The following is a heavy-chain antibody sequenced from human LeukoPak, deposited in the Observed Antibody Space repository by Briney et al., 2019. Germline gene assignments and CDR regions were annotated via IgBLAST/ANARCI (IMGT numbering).Heavy chain of an antibody. V-gene: IGHV5-51*01. CDR3: ARQGSGYSPTYCYYMDV. CDR2: FYPGDSDT. J-gene: IGHJ6*03. D-gene: IGHD5-18*01. CDR1: GYSFTSYW. Sequence: GESLKISCKGSGYSFTSYWIAGLAQMPGKGLDWMGIFYPGDSDTTYSPSFQGQVTISADKSISTAYLQWSSLKASDTATYYCARQGSGYSPTYCYYMDVWGKGTPVTISS.